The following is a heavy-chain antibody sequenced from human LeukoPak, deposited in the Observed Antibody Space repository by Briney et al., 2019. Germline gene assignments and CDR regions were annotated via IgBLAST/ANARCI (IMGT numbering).Heavy chain of an antibody. D-gene: IGHD3-10*01. CDR3: ARDQRDYYGSGSYRYYYYMDV. Sequence: SVKVSCKASGGTFSSYATSWVRQASGQGLEWMGGIIPIFGTANYAQKFQGRVTITTDESTSTAYMELSSLRSEDTAVYYCARDQRDYYGSGSYRYYYYMDVWGKGTTVTVSS. J-gene: IGHJ6*03. CDR2: IIPIFGTA. CDR1: GGTFSSYA. V-gene: IGHV1-69*05.